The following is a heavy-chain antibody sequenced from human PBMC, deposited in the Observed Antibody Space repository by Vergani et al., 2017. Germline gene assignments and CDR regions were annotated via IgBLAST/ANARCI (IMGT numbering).Heavy chain of an antibody. D-gene: IGHD6-13*01. CDR2: IYYSGST. CDR1: GGSIRSTFYY. J-gene: IGHJ6*03. Sequence: QLQLQESDPGLVKPSETLSLTCTVSGGSIRSTFYYWGWIRQPPGKGLEWIGTIYYSGSTYYNPSLKSRVTISVDTSKNQFSLKLNSVTAADTAVYYCARHKEQLVPGNYYYYCYMGVWGKGTTVTVSS. CDR3: ARHKEQLVPGNYYYYCYMGV. V-gene: IGHV4-39*01.